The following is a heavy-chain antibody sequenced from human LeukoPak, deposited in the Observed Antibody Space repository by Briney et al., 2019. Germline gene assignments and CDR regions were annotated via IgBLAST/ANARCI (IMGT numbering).Heavy chain of an antibody. CDR1: GFTFSSYA. J-gene: IGHJ6*04. D-gene: IGHD3-10*01. CDR3: AKDTPNVLMVRGVIGPYGMDV. V-gene: IGHV3-23*01. CDR2: ISGSGGST. Sequence: GRSLRLSCAASGFTFSSYAMSWVRQAPGKGLEWVSAISGSGGSTYYADSVKGRFTISRDNSKNTLYLQMNSLRAEDTAVHYCAKDTPNVLMVRGVIGPYGMDVWGKGTTVTVSS.